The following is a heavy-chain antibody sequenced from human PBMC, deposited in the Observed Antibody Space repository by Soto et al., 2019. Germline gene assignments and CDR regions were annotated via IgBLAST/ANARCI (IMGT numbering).Heavy chain of an antibody. CDR2: IYSGGST. J-gene: IGHJ6*02. Sequence: GGSLRLSCAASGFTVSSNYMSWFRQAPGKGLEWVSVIYSGGSTYYADSVRGRFTISRDNSKNTLYLQMKSLRAEDTAVYYCARDPPATRHGMDVWGQGTTVTVSS. V-gene: IGHV3-53*01. CDR3: ARDPPATRHGMDV. CDR1: GFTVSSNY.